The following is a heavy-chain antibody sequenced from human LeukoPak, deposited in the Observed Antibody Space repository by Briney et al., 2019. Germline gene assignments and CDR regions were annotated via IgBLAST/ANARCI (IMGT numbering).Heavy chain of an antibody. CDR1: GGSISSSSYY. V-gene: IGHV4-39*01. D-gene: IGHD2-15*01. Sequence: SETLSLTCTVSGGSISSSSYYWGWIRQPPGKGLEWIGSIYYSGSTYYNPSLKSRVTISVDTSKNQFSLKLSSVTAADTAVYYCARVSPAETAHYCSGGSCYPVQEGTYAFDIWGQGTMVTVSS. J-gene: IGHJ3*02. CDR2: IYYSGST. CDR3: ARVSPAETAHYCSGGSCYPVQEGTYAFDI.